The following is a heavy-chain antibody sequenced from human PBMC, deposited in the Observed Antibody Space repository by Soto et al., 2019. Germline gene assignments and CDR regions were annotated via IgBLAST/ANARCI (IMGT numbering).Heavy chain of an antibody. J-gene: IGHJ4*01. Sequence: SETLSLTCAVAGGSIGGGGYSWSWIRQPPGKGLEWIGYIYHSGSTYYNPSLKTRVTMSVDTSKNQFSLKLSSVTAADTAVYYCDREDYSGSYYPGYWGHGTLVTVSS. V-gene: IGHV4-30-2*01. CDR1: GGSIGGGGYS. CDR3: DREDYSGSYYPGY. D-gene: IGHD1-26*01. CDR2: IYHSGST.